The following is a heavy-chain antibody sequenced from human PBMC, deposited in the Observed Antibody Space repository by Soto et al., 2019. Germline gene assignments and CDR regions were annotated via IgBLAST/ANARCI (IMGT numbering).Heavy chain of an antibody. V-gene: IGHV5-51*01. Sequence: PGESLKISCEGSGYSFTSYWIGWVRQMPGKGLEWMGIIYPGDSDTRYSPSFQGQVTISADKSISTAYLQWSSLKASDTAMYYCARLGCSSTSCYNGLYFDYWGQGTLVTVSS. CDR3: ARLGCSSTSCYNGLYFDY. D-gene: IGHD2-2*02. CDR2: IYPGDSDT. J-gene: IGHJ4*02. CDR1: GYSFTSYW.